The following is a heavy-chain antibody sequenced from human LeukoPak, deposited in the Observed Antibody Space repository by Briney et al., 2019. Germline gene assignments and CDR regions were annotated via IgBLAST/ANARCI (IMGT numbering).Heavy chain of an antibody. Sequence: ASVKVSCKASGNTFTGYYMHWVRQAPGQGLEWMGWISPNSGGTDTAQEFQGRVTMTRDTSISIAYMELSRLRSDDTAVYYCTRDHCTRTNCYEDYYYGMDVWGQGTTVTVSS. V-gene: IGHV1-2*02. J-gene: IGHJ6*02. CDR1: GNTFTGYY. CDR3: TRDHCTRTNCYEDYYYGMDV. D-gene: IGHD2-2*01. CDR2: ISPNSGGT.